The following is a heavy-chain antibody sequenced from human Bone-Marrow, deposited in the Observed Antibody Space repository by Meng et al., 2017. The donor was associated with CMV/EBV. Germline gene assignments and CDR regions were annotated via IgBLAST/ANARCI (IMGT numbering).Heavy chain of an antibody. CDR1: GLTFSSYG. D-gene: IGHD3-10*01. Sequence: GEFLKISCAASGLTFSSYGMHWVRQAPGKGLEWVAFIRYDGSNKYYVDSVKGRFTISRDNAKNSLYLQMNSLRAEDTAVYYCARDRPYYYGSGSYYNGHFQHWGQGTLVTVSS. J-gene: IGHJ1*01. CDR2: IRYDGSNK. V-gene: IGHV3-30*02. CDR3: ARDRPYYYGSGSYYNGHFQH.